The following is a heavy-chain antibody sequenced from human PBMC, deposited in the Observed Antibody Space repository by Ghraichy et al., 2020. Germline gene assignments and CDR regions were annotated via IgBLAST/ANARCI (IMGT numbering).Heavy chain of an antibody. D-gene: IGHD6-13*01. CDR3: SKDNSLISSSWYPHYYFDY. J-gene: IGHJ4*02. V-gene: IGHV3-30*02. CDR1: GFTFSSYG. Sequence: GGSLRLSCAASGFTFSSYGMHWVRQAPGKGLEWVAFIRYDGSNKYYADSVKGRFTISRDNSKNTLYLQMNSLRAEDTAVYYCSKDNSLISSSWYPHYYFDYWGRGTLFTVSS. CDR2: IRYDGSNK.